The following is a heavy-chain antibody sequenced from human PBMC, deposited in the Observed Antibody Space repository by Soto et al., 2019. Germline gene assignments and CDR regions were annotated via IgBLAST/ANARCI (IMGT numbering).Heavy chain of an antibody. J-gene: IGHJ6*02. V-gene: IGHV1-69*04. D-gene: IGHD2-2*01. Sequence: ASVKVSCKASGGTFSIYTISWVRQAPGQGLEWMGRIIPILGIANYAQKFQGRVTITADKSTSTAYMELSSLRSEDTAVYYCARESGHAVSSLYYYYYAMDVWGQGTTVTVSS. CDR3: ARESGHAVSSLYYYYYAMDV. CDR1: GGTFSIYT. CDR2: IIPILGIA.